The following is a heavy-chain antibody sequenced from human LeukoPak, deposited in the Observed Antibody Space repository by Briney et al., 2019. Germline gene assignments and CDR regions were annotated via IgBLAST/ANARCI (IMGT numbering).Heavy chain of an antibody. V-gene: IGHV4-34*01. CDR2: INHSGST. Sequence: PSETLSLTCAVYGGSFSGYYWSWIRQPPGKGLEWIGEINHSGSTNYNPSLKSRVTISVDTSKNQFSLKLSSVTAADTAVYYCARGRYYGSGSNHRFDYWGQGTLVTVSS. CDR3: ARGRYYGSGSNHRFDY. J-gene: IGHJ4*02. CDR1: GGSFSGYY. D-gene: IGHD3-10*01.